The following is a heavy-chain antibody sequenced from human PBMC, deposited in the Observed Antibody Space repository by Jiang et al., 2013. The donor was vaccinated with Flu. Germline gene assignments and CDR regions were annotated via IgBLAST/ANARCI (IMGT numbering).Heavy chain of an antibody. J-gene: IGHJ3*02. CDR1: GGSISSYY. D-gene: IGHD3-10*01. CDR2: IYYSGST. CDR3: ARVRVPLWFGELISPTAEHDAFDI. V-gene: IGHV4-59*01. Sequence: LLKPSETLSLTCTVSGGSISSYYWSWIRQPPGKGLEWIGYIYYSGSTNYNPSLKSRVTISVDTSKNQFSLKLSSVTAADTAVYYCARVRVPLWFGELISPTAEHDAFDIWGQGTMVTVSS.